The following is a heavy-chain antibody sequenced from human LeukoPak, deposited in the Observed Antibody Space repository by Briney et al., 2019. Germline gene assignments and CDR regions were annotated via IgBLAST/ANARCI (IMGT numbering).Heavy chain of an antibody. CDR3: ARDSGAKWLPSAFVI. CDR2: ISTSGST. D-gene: IGHD5-18*01. Sequence: PSETLSLTCTVSGGSISSYYWSWIRQPAGKGLEWIGRISTSGSTNYNPSLKSRVTMSVDTAKNQFSLKLSSVTAADTAVYFCARDSGAKWLPSAFVIWGQGTMVTVSS. J-gene: IGHJ3*02. CDR1: GGSISSYY. V-gene: IGHV4-4*07.